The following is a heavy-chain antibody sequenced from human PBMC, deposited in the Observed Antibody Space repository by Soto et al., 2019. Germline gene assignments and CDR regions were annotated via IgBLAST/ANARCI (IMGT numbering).Heavy chain of an antibody. CDR1: GGSFSGYY. V-gene: IGHV4-34*01. Sequence: PSETLSLTCAVYGGSFSGYYWSWIRQPPGKGLEWIGEINHSGSTNYNPSLKSRVTMSVDRSKNQFSLKLSSVTAAGTAVYYCGRGLQKAIFGGFGAGAKGTAVPVSS. CDR3: GRGLQKAIFGGFGA. CDR2: INHSGST. D-gene: IGHD3-3*01. J-gene: IGHJ6*04.